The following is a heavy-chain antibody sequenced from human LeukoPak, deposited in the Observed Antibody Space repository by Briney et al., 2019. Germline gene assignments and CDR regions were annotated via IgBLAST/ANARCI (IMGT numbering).Heavy chain of an antibody. CDR1: GFTFSSYS. CDR3: ANIAAAGSELVFDP. D-gene: IGHD6-13*01. CDR2: ISSSSSYI. J-gene: IGHJ5*02. Sequence: GGSLRLSCAASGFTFSSYSMNWVRQAPGKGLEWVSSISSSSSYIYYADSVKGRFTISRDNAKNSLYLQMNSLRAEDTAVYYCANIAAAGSELVFDPWGQGTLVTVSS. V-gene: IGHV3-21*01.